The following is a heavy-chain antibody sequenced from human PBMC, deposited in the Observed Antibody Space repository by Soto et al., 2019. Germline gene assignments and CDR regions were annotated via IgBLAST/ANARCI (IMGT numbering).Heavy chain of an antibody. CDR3: ATNSATVTTHYYGMDV. CDR1: GYTLTELS. D-gene: IGHD4-17*01. V-gene: IGHV1-24*01. Sequence: ASVTVSCKVSGYTLTELSMHWVRQAPGKGLEWMGGFDPEDGETIYAQKFQGRVTMTEDTSTDTAYMELSSLRSEDTAVYYCATNSATVTTHYYGMDVWGQGTTVTVSS. J-gene: IGHJ6*02. CDR2: FDPEDGET.